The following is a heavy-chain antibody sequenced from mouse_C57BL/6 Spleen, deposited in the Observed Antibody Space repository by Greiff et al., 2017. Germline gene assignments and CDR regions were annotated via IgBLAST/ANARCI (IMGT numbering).Heavy chain of an antibody. CDR1: GYTFTSYW. Sequence: VKLQQPGTELVKPGASVKLSCKASGYTFTSYWMHWVKQRPGQGLEWIGNINPSNGGTNYNEKFKSKATLTVDKSSSTAYMQLSSLTSEDSAVYYCARLGTGRVYFDYWGQGTTLTVSS. J-gene: IGHJ2*01. D-gene: IGHD4-1*01. CDR2: INPSNGGT. CDR3: ARLGTGRVYFDY. V-gene: IGHV1-53*01.